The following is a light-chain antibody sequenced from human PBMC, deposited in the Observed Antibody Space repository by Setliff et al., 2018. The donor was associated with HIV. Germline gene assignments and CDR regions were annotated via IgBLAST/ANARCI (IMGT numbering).Light chain of an antibody. CDR2: GVT. CDR1: SSDVGDYNY. J-gene: IGLJ1*01. Sequence: QSALAQPASVSGSPGQSITISCTGASSDVGDYNYFSWYQQHPGKAPKLMIYGVTNRPSGISNRFSGSKSGDTASLTISGLQAEDGADYYCSSYTSSDTPYVFGTGTKVTVL. V-gene: IGLV2-14*01. CDR3: SSYTSSDTPYV.